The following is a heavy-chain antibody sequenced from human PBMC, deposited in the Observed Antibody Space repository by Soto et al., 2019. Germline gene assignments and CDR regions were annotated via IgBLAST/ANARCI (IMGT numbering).Heavy chain of an antibody. V-gene: IGHV4-31*03. CDR3: ASQGAACTSYYYYMDV. J-gene: IGHJ6*03. CDR1: GGSISIGGYY. Sequence: PSDTLSLTCTVSGGSISIGGYYWSWIRHHPGKGLEWIGYIYYSGSTYYNPSLKSRVTISVDTSKNQFSLKLSSVTAADTAVYYCASQGAACTSYYYYMDVWGKGTTVTVSS. D-gene: IGHD6-13*01. CDR2: IYYSGST.